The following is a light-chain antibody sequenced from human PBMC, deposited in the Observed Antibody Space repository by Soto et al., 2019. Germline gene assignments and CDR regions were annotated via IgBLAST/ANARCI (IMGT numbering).Light chain of an antibody. CDR3: ISFRSSSTSYG. CDR1: SSDIGDSNY. V-gene: IGLV2-14*03. Sequence: QSVLTQPASVSGSPGQSITISCTGTSSDIGDSNYVSWYQQHPGKAPKLVIYDVSNRPSGVSNRFSGSKSANTASLTISGLQAEDEADYYRISFRSSSTSYGFGTGTKLTVL. CDR2: DVS. J-gene: IGLJ1*01.